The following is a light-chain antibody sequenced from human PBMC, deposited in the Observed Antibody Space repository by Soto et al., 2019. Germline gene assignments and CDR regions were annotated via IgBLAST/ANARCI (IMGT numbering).Light chain of an antibody. J-gene: IGKJ1*01. Sequence: DIQMTQSPSSLSASVGDRVTITCRASQSISSYLNWYQQKPGKAPKLLIYAASSLQGGVPSRFSGSGSGTDFTLTITSLQHEDFATYYCQQSYSIPQTFGQGTKVDIK. CDR2: AAS. V-gene: IGKV1-39*01. CDR3: QQSYSIPQT. CDR1: QSISSY.